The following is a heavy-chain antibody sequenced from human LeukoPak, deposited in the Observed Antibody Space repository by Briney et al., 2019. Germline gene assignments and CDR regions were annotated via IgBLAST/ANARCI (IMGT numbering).Heavy chain of an antibody. V-gene: IGHV3-33*01. Sequence: PGGSLRLSCAASGFAFSNYGMHWVRQAPGKGLEWVAVIWYDGSKKYYADSVKGRFTISRDNSKHTLFLQMDSLRAEDTAVYYCARDRGALHYFDYWGQGTLVTVSS. CDR1: GFAFSNYG. CDR3: ARDRGALHYFDY. CDR2: IWYDGSKK. J-gene: IGHJ4*02.